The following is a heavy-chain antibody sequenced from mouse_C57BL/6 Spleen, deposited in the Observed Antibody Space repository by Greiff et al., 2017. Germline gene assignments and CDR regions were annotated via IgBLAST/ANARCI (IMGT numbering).Heavy chain of an antibody. J-gene: IGHJ2*01. V-gene: IGHV1-26*01. CDR1: GYTFTDYY. CDR2: INPNNGGT. CDR3: ASGTYSNYYFDY. D-gene: IGHD2-5*01. Sequence: EVQLQQSGPELVKPGASVKISCKASGYTFTDYYMNWVKQSHGKSLEWIGDINPNNGGTSYNQKFKGKATLTVDKSSSTAYMELRSLTSEDAAVYYCASGTYSNYYFDYWGQGTTLTVSS.